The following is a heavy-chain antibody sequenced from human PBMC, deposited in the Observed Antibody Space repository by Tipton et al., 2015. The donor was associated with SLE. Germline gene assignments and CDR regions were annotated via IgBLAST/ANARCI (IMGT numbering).Heavy chain of an antibody. J-gene: IGHJ4*02. CDR1: GFTFSSYG. CDR2: TRNDGRNK. V-gene: IGHV3-30*02. D-gene: IGHD4-17*01. Sequence: QLVQSGGGVVQPGRSLRLSCAASGFTFSSYGMHWVRQAPGKGLQWVAFTRNDGRNKYYADSVKGRFTISRDNSKNTLYLQMSSLKTEDTAVYYCAKFPSSAYGDYGYWGQGTLVTVSS. CDR3: AKFPSSAYGDYGY.